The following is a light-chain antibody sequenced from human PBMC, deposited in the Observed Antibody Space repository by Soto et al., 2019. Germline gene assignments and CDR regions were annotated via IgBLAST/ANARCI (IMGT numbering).Light chain of an antibody. CDR2: DVS. CDR3: SSYTSSSVI. V-gene: IGLV2-14*03. J-gene: IGLJ2*01. CDR1: GSDVGAYNY. Sequence: QSVLTQPASVSGSLGLSITISCTGTGSDVGAYNYVSWYQQHPGKAPKLMIYDVSDRPSGVSDRFSVSKSGNTASLTISGLQAEDEADYYCSSYTSSSVIFGGGTQLTVL.